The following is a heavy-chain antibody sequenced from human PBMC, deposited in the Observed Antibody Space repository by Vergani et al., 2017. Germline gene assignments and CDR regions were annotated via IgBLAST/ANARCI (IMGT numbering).Heavy chain of an antibody. J-gene: IGHJ4*02. CDR2: IYYSGST. D-gene: IGHD3-16*01. V-gene: IGHV4-39*01. Sequence: QLHMQESGPGLVKPSETLSFTCTVSGGPIRSSSYYWGWIRQPPGKGLVWTRTIYYSGSTYYNPPLKSRVTLSVDTSKNQFSPKLRSVTAADTAIYYCAGRPLRFTRLFDYWGQGTLVTVSS. CDR1: GGPIRSSSYY. CDR3: AGRPLRFTRLFDY.